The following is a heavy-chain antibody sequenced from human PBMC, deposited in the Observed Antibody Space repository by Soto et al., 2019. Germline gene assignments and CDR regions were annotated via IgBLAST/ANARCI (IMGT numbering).Heavy chain of an antibody. J-gene: IGHJ3*02. CDR2: MNPNSGNT. Sequence: ASVKVSCKASGGTFSSYDINWVRQATGQGLEWMGWMNPNSGNTGYAQKFQGRVTMTRNTSISTAYMELSSLRSEDTAVYYCAHSKYRFARAFDIWGQGTMVTVSS. CDR3: AHSKYRFARAFDI. V-gene: IGHV1-8*02. CDR1: GGTFSSYD. D-gene: IGHD2-2*01.